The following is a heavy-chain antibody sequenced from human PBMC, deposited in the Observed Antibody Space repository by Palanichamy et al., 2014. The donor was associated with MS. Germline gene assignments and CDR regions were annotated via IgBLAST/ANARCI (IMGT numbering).Heavy chain of an antibody. CDR2: IDDDGSGT. Sequence: DVQLVESGGGLVQPGGSLRLSCAVSGFTLSSNWMHWVRQAPGKGLVWVSRIDDDGSGTSYADSVKGRFTISRGNAKNTLYLQMNSLRAEDTAVYYCATVFDYWGQGTLVTVSS. CDR1: GFTLSSNW. CDR3: ATVFDY. J-gene: IGHJ4*02. V-gene: IGHV3-74*01.